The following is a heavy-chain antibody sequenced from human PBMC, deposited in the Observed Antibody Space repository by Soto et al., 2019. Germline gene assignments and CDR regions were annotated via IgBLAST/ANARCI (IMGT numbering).Heavy chain of an antibody. CDR1: GFTFSDYY. CDR2: ISSSGSTI. J-gene: IGHJ6*03. V-gene: IGHV3-11*01. CDR3: ARVGIFGVVIPMDV. Sequence: GGSLRLSCAASGFTFSDYYMSWIRQAPGKGLEWVSYISSSGSTIYYADSVKGQFTISRDNAKNSLYLQMNSLRAEDTAVYYCARVGIFGVVIPMDVWGKGTTVTVSS. D-gene: IGHD3-3*01.